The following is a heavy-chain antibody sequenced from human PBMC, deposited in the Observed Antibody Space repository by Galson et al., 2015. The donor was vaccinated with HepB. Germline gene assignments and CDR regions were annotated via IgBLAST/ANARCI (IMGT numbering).Heavy chain of an antibody. Sequence: SVKVSCKASGYTFTSYYMHWVRQAPGQGLEWMGIINPSGGSTSYAQKFQGRVTMTRDTSTSTVYMELSSLRSEDTAVYYCARVVAPPSYYDSSYYFFDYWGQGTLVTVSS. J-gene: IGHJ4*02. CDR1: GYTFTSYY. V-gene: IGHV1-46*01. CDR2: INPSGGST. D-gene: IGHD3-22*01. CDR3: ARVVAPPSYYDSSYYFFDY.